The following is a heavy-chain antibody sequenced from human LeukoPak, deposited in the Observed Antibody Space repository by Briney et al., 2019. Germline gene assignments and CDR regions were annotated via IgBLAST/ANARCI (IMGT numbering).Heavy chain of an antibody. J-gene: IGHJ4*02. D-gene: IGHD3-22*01. CDR3: ARQRYYYDSSGYLGY. Sequence: GASVKVSCKASGDTFTGYYMHWVRQAPGQGLEWMGWINPNSGGTNYAQKFQGRVTMTRDTSISTAYMELSRLRSDDTAVYYCARQRYYYDSSGYLGYWGQGTLVTVSS. CDR1: GDTFTGYY. CDR2: INPNSGGT. V-gene: IGHV1-2*02.